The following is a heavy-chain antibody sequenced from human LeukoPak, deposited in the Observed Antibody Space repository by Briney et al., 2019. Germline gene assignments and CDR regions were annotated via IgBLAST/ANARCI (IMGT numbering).Heavy chain of an antibody. Sequence: GGSLRLSCAASGFMFSSNWMSWVRLAPGKGLEWVANIKEDGTETYYVDSVKGRFTISRDNAKNSLYLQMNSLRVEDTAVYYCVKAMDVWGQGTTITVSS. CDR1: GFMFSSNW. CDR3: VKAMDV. J-gene: IGHJ6*02. V-gene: IGHV3-7*03. CDR2: IKEDGTET.